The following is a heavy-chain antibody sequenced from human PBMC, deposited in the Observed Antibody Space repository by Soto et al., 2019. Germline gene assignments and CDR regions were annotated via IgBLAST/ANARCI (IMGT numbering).Heavy chain of an antibody. CDR1: GFTISRND. CDR2: MSFYGNNQ. D-gene: IGHD3-3*01. J-gene: IGHJ6*02. V-gene: IGHV3-30*03. Sequence: GGSLSLSCAASGFTISRNDMYWVRQAPGKGLEWGAVMSFYGNNQHYADSVKGRFTISRDNSKNTLSLEMNSLRRDDTAVYYCASCERFPRVGVDYYALDVWGQGTTVTVSS. CDR3: ASCERFPRVGVDYYALDV.